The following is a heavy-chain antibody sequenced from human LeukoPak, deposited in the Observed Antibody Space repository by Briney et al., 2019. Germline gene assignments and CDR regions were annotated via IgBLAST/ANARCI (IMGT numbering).Heavy chain of an antibody. CDR3: ARDSYGSGIS. D-gene: IGHD3-10*01. V-gene: IGHV4-31*03. Sequence: SETLSFTCTVSGGSISSGGYYWSWIRQHPGKGLEWIGYIYYGGSTYYNPSLKSRVTISVDTSKNQFSLKLSSVTAADTAVYYCARDSYGSGISWGQGTLVTVSS. J-gene: IGHJ4*02. CDR2: IYYGGST. CDR1: GGSISSGGYY.